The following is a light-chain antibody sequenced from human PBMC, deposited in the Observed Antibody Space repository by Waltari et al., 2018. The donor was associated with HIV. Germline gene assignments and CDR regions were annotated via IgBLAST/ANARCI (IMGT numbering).Light chain of an antibody. Sequence: EIVMTQSPATLSVSPGERGNVSCRASENINTTLAWYQLKPGQAPRLLISGASTRATGIPARFSGSGSGTDFTLNIGTLQSEDFAVYYCQQYNKWPRTFGRGTKVEI. V-gene: IGKV3-15*01. CDR3: QQYNKWPRT. J-gene: IGKJ4*02. CDR1: ENINTT. CDR2: GAS.